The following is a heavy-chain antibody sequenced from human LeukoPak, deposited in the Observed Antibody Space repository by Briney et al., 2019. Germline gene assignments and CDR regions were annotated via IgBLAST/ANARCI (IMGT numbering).Heavy chain of an antibody. CDR2: IIPIFGTA. CDR3: ASVGDYGDYDYYYYGMDV. D-gene: IGHD4-17*01. V-gene: IGHV1-69*06. J-gene: IGHJ6*04. Sequence: SVKVSCKASGGTFSSYAISWVRQAPGQGLEWMGGIIPIFGTANYAQKFQGRVTITADKSTSTAYMELSSLRSEDAAVYYCASVGDYGDYDYYYYGMDVWGKGTTVTVSS. CDR1: GGTFSSYA.